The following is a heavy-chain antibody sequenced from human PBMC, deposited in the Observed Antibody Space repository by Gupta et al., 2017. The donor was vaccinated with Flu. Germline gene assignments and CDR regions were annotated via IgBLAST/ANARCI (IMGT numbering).Heavy chain of an antibody. CDR1: GFSFNPSN. CDR3: AREGATVTTAYFDC. Sequence: EVQLVESGGNLVKPGGSLRLSCAASGFSFNPSNMNWVRQAPGKGLEWLSYISYSSRTIYYADSVKGRFTISRDNSKNSLYLQMNSLRVEDTAVYYCAREGATVTTAYFDCWGQGSLVTVSS. D-gene: IGHD4-17*01. J-gene: IGHJ4*02. V-gene: IGHV3-48*01. CDR2: ISYSSRTI.